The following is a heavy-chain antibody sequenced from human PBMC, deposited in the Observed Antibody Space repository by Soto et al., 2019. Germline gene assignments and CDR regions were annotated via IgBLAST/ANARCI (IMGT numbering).Heavy chain of an antibody. V-gene: IGHV3-23*01. D-gene: IGHD2-2*01. CDR2: ISGSGGST. CDR1: GFTFSSYA. Sequence: AGGSLRLSCAASGFTFSSYAMSWVRQAPGKGLEWVSAISGSGGSTYYADSVKGRFTISRDNSKNTLYLQMNSLRAEDTAVYYCAKDQSPGVRSYYNYWGQGTLVTVSS. J-gene: IGHJ4*02. CDR3: AKDQSPGVRSYYNY.